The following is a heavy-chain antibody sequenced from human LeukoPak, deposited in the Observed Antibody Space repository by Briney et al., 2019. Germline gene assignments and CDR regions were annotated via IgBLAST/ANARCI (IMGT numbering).Heavy chain of an antibody. Sequence: PSETLSLTCTVSGGSISSSSYYWGWIRQPPGKGLEWIGSIYYSGSTYYNPSLKSRVTISVDTSKNQFSLKLSSVTAADTAVYYCARSKTYYYDSGGYPHISNFDYWGLGTLVTVSS. CDR3: ARSKTYYYDSGGYPHISNFDY. J-gene: IGHJ4*02. D-gene: IGHD3-22*01. CDR1: GGSISSSSYY. V-gene: IGHV4-39*07. CDR2: IYYSGST.